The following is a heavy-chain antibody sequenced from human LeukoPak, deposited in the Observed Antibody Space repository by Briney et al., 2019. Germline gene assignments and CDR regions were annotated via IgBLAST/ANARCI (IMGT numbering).Heavy chain of an antibody. J-gene: IGHJ4*02. CDR2: FDPEDGET. V-gene: IGHV1-24*01. Sequence: ASVKVSCKVSGYTLTELSMHWVRQAPGKGLEWMGGFDPEDGETIYAQKFQGRVTMTEDTSTDTAYMELSSLRSEDTAVYYCATTYSNYVYFDYWGQGTLVTVSS. CDR3: ATTYSNYVYFDY. CDR1: GYTLTELS. D-gene: IGHD4-11*01.